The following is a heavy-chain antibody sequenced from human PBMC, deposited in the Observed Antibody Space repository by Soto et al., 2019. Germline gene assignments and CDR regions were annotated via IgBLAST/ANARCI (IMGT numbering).Heavy chain of an antibody. Sequence: SETLSLTCTVSGGSISSGGYYWSWIRQHPGKGLEWIGYIYYSGSTYYNPSLKSRVTISVDTSKNQFSLKLSSVTAADTAVYYCARVRPRGSYYLDYWGQGTLVTVSS. CDR2: IYYSGST. CDR1: GGSISSGGYY. CDR3: ARVRPRGSYYLDY. J-gene: IGHJ4*02. V-gene: IGHV4-31*03. D-gene: IGHD1-26*01.